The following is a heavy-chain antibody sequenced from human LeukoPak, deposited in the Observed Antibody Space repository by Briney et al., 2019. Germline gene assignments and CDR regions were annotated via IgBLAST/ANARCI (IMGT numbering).Heavy chain of an antibody. CDR1: GFTFSSYW. D-gene: IGHD2-2*01. J-gene: IGHJ4*02. Sequence: GGSLRLSCAASGFTFSSYWMHWVRQAPGKGLVWVSRINSDGSSTSYADSVKGRFTISRDNAKNTLYLQMNSLRAEDTAVYYCARDGDIVVVPAAIPFAYWGQGTLVTVSS. CDR2: INSDGSST. V-gene: IGHV3-74*01. CDR3: ARDGDIVVVPAAIPFAY.